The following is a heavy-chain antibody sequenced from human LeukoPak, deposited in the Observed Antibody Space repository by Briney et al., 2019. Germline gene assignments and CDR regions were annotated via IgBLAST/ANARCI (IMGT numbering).Heavy chain of an antibody. CDR2: IYYSGST. D-gene: IGHD5-24*01. CDR1: GGSISSGDYY. V-gene: IGHV4-30-4*01. CDR3: ARGDGYNYDY. Sequence: SQTLSLTCTVSGGSISSGDYYWSRIRPPPGTGLEWIGYIYYSGSTYYNPSLKRRVTIAVDTSKNQFSLKLSSVTAADTAVYYCARGDGYNYDYWGQGILVTVSS. J-gene: IGHJ4*02.